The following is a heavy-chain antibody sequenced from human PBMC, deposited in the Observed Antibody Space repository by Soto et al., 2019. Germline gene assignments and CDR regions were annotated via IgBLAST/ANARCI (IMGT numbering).Heavy chain of an antibody. Sequence: ETLSLTCAVYGGSFSGYYWSWIRQPPGKGLEWIGEINHSGSTNYNPSLKSRVTISVDTSKNQFSLKLSSVTAADTAVYYCARGGYSYGPGWFDPWGQGTLVTVSS. CDR1: GGSFSGYY. CDR2: INHSGST. CDR3: ARGGYSYGPGWFDP. D-gene: IGHD5-18*01. J-gene: IGHJ5*02. V-gene: IGHV4-34*01.